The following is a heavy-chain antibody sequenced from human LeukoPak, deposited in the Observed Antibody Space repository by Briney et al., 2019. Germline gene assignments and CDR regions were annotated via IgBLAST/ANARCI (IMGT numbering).Heavy chain of an antibody. J-gene: IGHJ4*02. CDR1: GFTFDDYA. D-gene: IGHD1-26*01. Sequence: PPGGSLRLSCAASGFTFDDYAMHWVRQAPGKGLEWVSGISWNSGSIGYADSVKGRFTISRDNAKNSLYLQMNSLRAEDTALYYCARTKQWELPYYFGYWGQGTLVTVSS. CDR2: ISWNSGSI. V-gene: IGHV3-9*01. CDR3: ARTKQWELPYYFGY.